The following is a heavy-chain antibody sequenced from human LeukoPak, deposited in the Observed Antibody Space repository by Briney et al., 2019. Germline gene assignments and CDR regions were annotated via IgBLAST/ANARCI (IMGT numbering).Heavy chain of an antibody. J-gene: IGHJ4*02. Sequence: SETLSLTCTVSGGSISSYYWSWIRQPPGKGLEWIGYIYYSGSTNYNPSLKSRVTISVDTSKNQFSLKPSSVTAADTAVYYCARRGGNRKRGFDYWGQGTLVTVSS. D-gene: IGHD4-23*01. CDR1: GGSISSYY. CDR3: ARRGGNRKRGFDY. V-gene: IGHV4-59*12. CDR2: IYYSGST.